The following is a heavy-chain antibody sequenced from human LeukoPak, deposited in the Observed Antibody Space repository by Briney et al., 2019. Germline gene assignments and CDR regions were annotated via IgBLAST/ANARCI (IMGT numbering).Heavy chain of an antibody. J-gene: IGHJ4*02. CDR3: ARGNYYDRSGLDY. CDR1: GFIFRNYG. Sequence: GGSLRLSCGASGFIFRNYGMHWVRQAPGKGLQWVAVIYSDGSNKNTADSVRGRFTISRGNSNNALYLQMSSLRADDTAVYYCARGNYYDRSGLDYWGQGTLVTVSS. CDR2: IYSDGSNK. D-gene: IGHD3-22*01. V-gene: IGHV3-33*01.